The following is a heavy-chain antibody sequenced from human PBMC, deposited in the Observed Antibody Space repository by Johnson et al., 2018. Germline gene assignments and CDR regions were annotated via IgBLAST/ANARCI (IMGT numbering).Heavy chain of an antibody. CDR3: ASPRGYSSCYYRDI. D-gene: IGHD3-22*01. Sequence: VQLVQSGAEVKKPGESLKISCKGSGYSFSNYWIGWVRQMPGKGLEWMGIIYPGDSDTRYSPSFQGQVTISADTSISTAYLQGGSLKASDTAMYYCASPRGYSSCYYRDIWGQGTMVTVSS. CDR2: IYPGDSDT. CDR1: GYSFSNYW. J-gene: IGHJ3*02. V-gene: IGHV5-51*01.